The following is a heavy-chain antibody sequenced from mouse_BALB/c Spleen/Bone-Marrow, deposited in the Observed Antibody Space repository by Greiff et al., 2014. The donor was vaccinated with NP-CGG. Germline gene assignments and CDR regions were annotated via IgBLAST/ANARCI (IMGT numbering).Heavy chain of an antibody. CDR2: ISNGGGST. CDR1: GFTFSDYY. D-gene: IGHD2-10*01. V-gene: IGHV5-12*02. Sequence: EVMLVESGGGLVQPGGSLKLSCATSGFTFSDYYMYWVRQTPEKRLEWVAYISNGGGSTYYPDTVKGRFTISRDNAKNTLYLQMSRLKSEDTAMYYCARRGAYSYFDYWGQGTTLTVSS. CDR3: ARRGAYSYFDY. J-gene: IGHJ2*01.